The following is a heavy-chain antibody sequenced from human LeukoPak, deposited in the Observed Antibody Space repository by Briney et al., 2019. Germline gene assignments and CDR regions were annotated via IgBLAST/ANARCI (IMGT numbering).Heavy chain of an antibody. D-gene: IGHD6-13*01. CDR1: GGSFSGYY. CDR3: ARRYSSS. J-gene: IGHJ4*02. V-gene: IGHV4-34*01. Sequence: SETLSLTCAVYGGSFSGYYWSWIRQPPGKGLEWIGEINHSGSINYNPSLKSRVTISVDTSKNQFSLKLSSVTAADTAVYYCARRYSSSWGQGTLVTVSS. CDR2: INHSGSI.